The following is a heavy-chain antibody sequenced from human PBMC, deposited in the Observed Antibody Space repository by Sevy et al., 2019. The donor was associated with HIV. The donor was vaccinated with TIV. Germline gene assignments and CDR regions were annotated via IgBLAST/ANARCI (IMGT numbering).Heavy chain of an antibody. CDR2: IIPIFGTA. V-gene: IGHV1-69*13. J-gene: IGHJ4*02. Sequence: ASVKVSCKASGGTFSSYAISWVRQAPGQGLEWMGGIIPIFGTANYARKFQGRVTITADESTSTAYMELSSLRSEDTAVYYCARDGSGSFSAIDYWGQGTLVTVSS. CDR3: ARDGSGSFSAIDY. CDR1: GGTFSSYA. D-gene: IGHD1-26*01.